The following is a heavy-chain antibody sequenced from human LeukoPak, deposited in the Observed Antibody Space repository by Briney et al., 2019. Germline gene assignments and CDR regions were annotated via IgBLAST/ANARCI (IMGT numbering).Heavy chain of an antibody. Sequence: PGRSLRLSCAASGFTFSSYAMHWVRQAPGKGLEWVAVISYDGSNKYYADSVKGRFTISRDNSKNTLYLQMNSLRAEDTAVYYCARRHNDFWRGYEAFEYLGQGTLVTVFS. J-gene: IGHJ4*01. V-gene: IGHV3-30*01. CDR1: GFTFSSYA. CDR3: ARRHNDFWRGYEAFEY. CDR2: ISYDGSNK. D-gene: IGHD3-3*01.